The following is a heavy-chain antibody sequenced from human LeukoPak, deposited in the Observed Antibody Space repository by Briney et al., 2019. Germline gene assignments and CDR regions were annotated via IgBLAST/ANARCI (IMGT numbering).Heavy chain of an antibody. CDR2: INHSGST. J-gene: IGHJ2*01. Sequence: SETLSLTCAVYGGSFSGYYWSWIRQPPGKGLEWIGEINHSGSTNYNPSLKSRVTISVDTSKNQFSLKLSPVTAADTAVYYCARGLSDFVPRGYWYFDLWGRGTLVTVSS. V-gene: IGHV4-34*01. CDR1: GGSFSGYY. CDR3: ARGLSDFVPRGYWYFDL. D-gene: IGHD3/OR15-3a*01.